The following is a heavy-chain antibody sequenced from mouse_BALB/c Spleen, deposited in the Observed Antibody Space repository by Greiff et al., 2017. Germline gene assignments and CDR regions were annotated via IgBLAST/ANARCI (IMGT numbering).Heavy chain of an antibody. D-gene: IGHD1-1*01. CDR2: INSNGGST. CDR3: ARENYYGSSYDAMDY. Sequence: EVQVVESGGGLVQPGGSLKLSCAASGFTFSSYGMSWVRQTPDKRLELVATINSNGGSTYYPDSVKGRFTISRDNAKNTLYLQMSSLKSEDTAMYYCARENYYGSSYDAMDYWGQGTSVTVSS. CDR1: GFTFSSYG. J-gene: IGHJ4*01. V-gene: IGHV5-6-3*01.